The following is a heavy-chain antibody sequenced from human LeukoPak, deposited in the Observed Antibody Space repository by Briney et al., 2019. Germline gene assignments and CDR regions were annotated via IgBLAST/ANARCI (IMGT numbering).Heavy chain of an antibody. CDR1: GYTLTELS. CDR2: FDPEDGET. CDR3: ARDDPRRPYYYYYGMDV. J-gene: IGHJ6*02. V-gene: IGHV1-24*01. Sequence: GASVKVSCKVSGYTLTELSMHWERQAPGKGLEWMGGFDPEDGETIYAQKFQGRVTMTEDTSTDTAYMELSSLRSEDTAVYYCARDDPRRPYYYYYGMDVWGQGTTVTVSS.